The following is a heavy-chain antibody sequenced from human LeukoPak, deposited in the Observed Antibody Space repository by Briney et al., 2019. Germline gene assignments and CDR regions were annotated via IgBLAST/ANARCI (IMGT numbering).Heavy chain of an antibody. Sequence: SETLSLTCTVSGGSISSSSYYWGWIRQPPGKGLEWIGSIYCSASTYYHPSRKSPVTISADTSKTQSSLKLSSVTAAGTAVYYCALGTSLDYWGQRTLVTASS. CDR1: GGSISSSSYY. J-gene: IGHJ4*02. V-gene: IGHV4-39*01. CDR3: ALGTSLDY. CDR2: IYCSAST.